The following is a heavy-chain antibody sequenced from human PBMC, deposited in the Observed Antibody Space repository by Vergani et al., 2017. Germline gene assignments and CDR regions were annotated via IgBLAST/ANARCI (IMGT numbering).Heavy chain of an antibody. Sequence: QVQLVQSGAEVKKPGSSVKVSCKASGGTFSSYAISWVRQAPGQGLEWMGGIIPIFGTAHYAQKFQGRVTITADESTSTSYMELSSLRSEDTAVYYCARDLTSSWYKTPNWFDPWGQGTLVTVSS. V-gene: IGHV1-69*01. CDR1: GGTFSSYA. CDR3: ARDLTSSWYKTPNWFDP. CDR2: IIPIFGTA. J-gene: IGHJ5*02. D-gene: IGHD6-13*01.